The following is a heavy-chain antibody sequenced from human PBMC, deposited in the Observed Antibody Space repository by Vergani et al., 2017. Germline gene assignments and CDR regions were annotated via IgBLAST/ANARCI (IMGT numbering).Heavy chain of an antibody. CDR1: GFTFSSYS. Sequence: EVQLVESGGGLVKPGGSLRLSCAASGFTFSSYSMNWVRQAPGKGLEWVSSISSSSSYIYYADSVKGRFTISRDNAKNSLYLQMNSLRAEDTAVYYCAKDRVTMVRGPYQGYWGQGTLVTVSS. J-gene: IGHJ4*02. D-gene: IGHD3-10*01. CDR2: ISSSSSYI. CDR3: AKDRVTMVRGPYQGY. V-gene: IGHV3-21*04.